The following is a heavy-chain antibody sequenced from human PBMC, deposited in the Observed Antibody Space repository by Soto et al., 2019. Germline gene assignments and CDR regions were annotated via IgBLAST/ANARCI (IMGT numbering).Heavy chain of an antibody. CDR2: MNGGNGNT. CDR3: TRLEADY. J-gene: IGHJ4*02. V-gene: IGHV1-3*01. CDR1: GYTFTTHT. Sequence: QVQLVQSGAEVKRPGASVKVFCKASGYTFTTHTMHWVRQAPGQGLEWMGWMNGGNGNTKYSQKFQGRVTFTRDTFASTAYMELSSLRSEDTAVYYCTRLEADYWGQGTVVTLSS.